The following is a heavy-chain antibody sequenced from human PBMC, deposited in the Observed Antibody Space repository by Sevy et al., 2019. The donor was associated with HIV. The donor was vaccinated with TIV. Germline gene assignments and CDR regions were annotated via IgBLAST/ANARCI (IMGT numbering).Heavy chain of an antibody. V-gene: IGHV4-61*01. CDR1: GGSVSSGSNY. CDR3: AREGPASSDCSGYSYNKTTCYFDY. Sequence: SETLSLTCTVSGGSVSSGSNYWSWIRQPPGKGLEWIGYIYYSGSTNYNPSLRRRVTISVDTYKRQFALRESAVTAAYTAMYYWAREGPASSDCSGYSYNKTTCYFDYWGQGTLVTVSS. J-gene: IGHJ4*02. D-gene: IGHD3-22*01. CDR2: IYYSGST.